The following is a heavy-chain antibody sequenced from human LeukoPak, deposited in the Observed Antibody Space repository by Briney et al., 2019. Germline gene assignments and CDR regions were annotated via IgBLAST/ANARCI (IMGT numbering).Heavy chain of an antibody. J-gene: IGHJ4*02. V-gene: IGHV1-69*04. CDR3: ARDRRYNYDSSGYSSFDY. CDR2: IIPILGIA. D-gene: IGHD3-22*01. Sequence: SVTVSCKASVCTFSSYAISWVRQAPRPGLEGMGRIIPILGIANYAQKFQGRVTITADKSTSTAYMELSSLRSEDTAVYYCARDRRYNYDSSGYSSFDYWGQGTLVTVSS. CDR1: VCTFSSYA.